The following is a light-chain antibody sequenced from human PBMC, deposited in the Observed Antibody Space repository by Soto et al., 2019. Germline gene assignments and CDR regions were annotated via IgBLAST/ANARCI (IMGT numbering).Light chain of an antibody. CDR3: QHYGSL. Sequence: IVLTQSPGTLSLSPGERATISCRASQSLASEYLAWYQQRPGQAPRLLIHGASSRATGIPDRFSGSGSGTDFTLTISRLEPEDFAVYYCQHYGSLFGPGTTVDIK. V-gene: IGKV3-20*01. CDR2: GAS. J-gene: IGKJ3*01. CDR1: QSLASEY.